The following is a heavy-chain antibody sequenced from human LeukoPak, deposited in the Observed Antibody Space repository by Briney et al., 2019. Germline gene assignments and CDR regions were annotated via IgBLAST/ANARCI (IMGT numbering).Heavy chain of an antibody. V-gene: IGHV1-2*02. CDR3: ARTLTTATWDY. CDR1: GYTFTDYY. CDR2: INPNSGGT. J-gene: IGHJ4*02. D-gene: IGHD3-9*01. Sequence: ASVKVSCKASGYTFTDYYFNWVRQAPRQGLEWMGWINPNSGGTHYAQNFQDRVTMTRDTSINTAYMELSRLRTDDTAVYYCARTLTTATWDYWGQGTLVTVSS.